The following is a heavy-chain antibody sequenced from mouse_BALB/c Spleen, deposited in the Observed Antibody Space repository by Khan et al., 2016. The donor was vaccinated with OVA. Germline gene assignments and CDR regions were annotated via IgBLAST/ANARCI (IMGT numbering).Heavy chain of an antibody. J-gene: IGHJ2*01. CDR1: GYSITTDYA. Sequence: VQLKESGPGLVKPPQSLSLTCTVTGYSITTDYAWNWIRQFPGNKLEWMGYISYSGNTKYNPSPKSRISITRDTSKNQFFLQLKSVTTEDTARYYCARVYGGDFDYWGQGTTLTVSS. CDR3: ARVYGGDFDY. V-gene: IGHV3-2*02. CDR2: ISYSGNT. D-gene: IGHD1-1*01.